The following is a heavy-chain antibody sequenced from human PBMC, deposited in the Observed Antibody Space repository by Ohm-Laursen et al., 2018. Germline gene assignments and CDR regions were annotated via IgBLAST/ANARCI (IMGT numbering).Heavy chain of an antibody. CDR2: ISDSGGDT. J-gene: IGHJ4*02. V-gene: IGHV3-23*01. CDR3: ANHRSATWVHKRFDY. D-gene: IGHD5-24*01. CDR1: GFTVSSNY. Sequence: GSLRLSCTASGFTVSSNYMNWVRQAPGKGLEWVSSISDSGGDTYYADSVKGRFTISRDNSKNTLYLQMNSLRADDTAVYYCANHRSATWVHKRFDYWGQGTLVTVSS.